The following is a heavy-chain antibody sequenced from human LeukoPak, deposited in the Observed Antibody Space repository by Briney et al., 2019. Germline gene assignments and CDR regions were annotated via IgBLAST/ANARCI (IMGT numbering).Heavy chain of an antibody. CDR2: ISANGNTT. D-gene: IGHD1-26*01. CDR1: GFALGSFA. V-gene: IGHV3-64*01. J-gene: IGHJ4*02. CDR3: VRGGASGIDY. Sequence: PGGSLRLSCTASGFALGSFAMHWVRQGAGKRLEYISAISANGNTTYYDTSVKGRFVISGDNSRNKLYLQMGRLRPEDTAMYFCVRGGASGIDYWGRGALVTVS.